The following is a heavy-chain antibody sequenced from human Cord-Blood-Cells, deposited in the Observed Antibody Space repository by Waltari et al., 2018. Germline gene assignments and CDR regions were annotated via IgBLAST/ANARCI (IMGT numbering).Heavy chain of an antibody. V-gene: IGHV1-3*01. CDR2: INAGNGNT. CDR1: GYTFTSYA. Sequence: QVQLVQSGAEVKKPGASVKVSCKASGYTFTSYAMHWVRQAPGQRLEWMGWINAGNGNTKYSQKFQGRVTITRDTSASTAYMELSSLRSEDTAVYYCAGIVAARPDYYYYHGMDVWGQGTTVTVSS. D-gene: IGHD6-6*01. CDR3: AGIVAARPDYYYYHGMDV. J-gene: IGHJ6*02.